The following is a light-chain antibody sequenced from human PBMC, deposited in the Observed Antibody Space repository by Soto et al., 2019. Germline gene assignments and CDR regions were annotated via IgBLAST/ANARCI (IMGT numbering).Light chain of an antibody. CDR1: QSVSSN. CDR3: QHYNQLPLT. J-gene: IGKJ4*01. V-gene: IGKV3-15*01. CDR2: GAS. Sequence: EIVLTQSPATLSVSPGERATLSCRASQSVSSNLAWYQQKPGQAPRLVIYGASTRATGIPARFSGSGSGTECTLTISSLQYHDFAVPYCQHYNQLPLTFGGGAKVEIK.